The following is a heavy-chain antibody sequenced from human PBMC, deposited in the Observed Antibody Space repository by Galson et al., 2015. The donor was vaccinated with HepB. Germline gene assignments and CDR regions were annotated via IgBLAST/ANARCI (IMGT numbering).Heavy chain of an antibody. J-gene: IGHJ4*02. CDR2: INSDGSGT. V-gene: IGHV3-74*01. CDR3: ARDWKGLAAAQ. D-gene: IGHD6-13*01. Sequence: SLRLSCAASGFTFSNYWMHWVRQPPGKGLVWVSYINSDGSGTGYADSVKGRFTISRDNAKNTVYLEMNSLTSEDTAIYYCARDWKGLAAAQWGQGTLVTVSS. CDR1: GFTFSNYW.